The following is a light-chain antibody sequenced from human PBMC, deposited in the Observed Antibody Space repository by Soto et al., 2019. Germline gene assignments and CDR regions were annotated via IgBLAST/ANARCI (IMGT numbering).Light chain of an antibody. CDR3: QQRSNWPPMYT. V-gene: IGKV3-11*01. CDR2: DAS. Sequence: IVLTQSPGTLSLSTGERATLSCRASQSVSSYLAWYQQKPGQAPRLLIYDASNRATGIPARFSGSGSGTDFTLTISSLEPEDFAVYYCQQRSNWPPMYTFGQGTKV. J-gene: IGKJ2*01. CDR1: QSVSSY.